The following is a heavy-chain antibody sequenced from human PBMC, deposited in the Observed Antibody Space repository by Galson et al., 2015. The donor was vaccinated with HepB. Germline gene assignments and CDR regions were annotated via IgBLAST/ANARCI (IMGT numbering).Heavy chain of an antibody. Sequence: SLRLSCAASGFTFSSYAMHWVRQAPGKGLEWVAVISYDGSNKYYADSVKGRFTISRDNSKNTLYLQMNSLRAEDTAVYYCARDQESTMIVVGDYGMDVWGQGTTVTVSS. V-gene: IGHV3-30-3*01. J-gene: IGHJ6*02. CDR3: ARDQESTMIVVGDYGMDV. CDR2: ISYDGSNK. D-gene: IGHD3-22*01. CDR1: GFTFSSYA.